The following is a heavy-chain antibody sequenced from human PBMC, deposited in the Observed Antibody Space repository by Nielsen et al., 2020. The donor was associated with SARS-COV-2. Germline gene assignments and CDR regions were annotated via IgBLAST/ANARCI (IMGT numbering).Heavy chain of an antibody. CDR3: ARAFSPAYSSSWYLPPHFDY. D-gene: IGHD6-13*01. V-gene: IGHV1-46*01. CDR2: INPSGGST. J-gene: IGHJ4*02. CDR1: GYTFTSYY. Sequence: ASVKVSCKASGYTFTSYYMHWVRQAPGQGLEWTGIINPSGGSTSYAQKFQGRVTMTRDTSTSTVYMELSSLRSEDTAVYYCARAFSPAYSSSWYLPPHFDYWGQGTLVTVSS.